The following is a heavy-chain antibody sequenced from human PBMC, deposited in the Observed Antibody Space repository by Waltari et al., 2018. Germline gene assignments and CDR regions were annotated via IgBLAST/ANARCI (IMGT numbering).Heavy chain of an antibody. CDR2: ISYSSSYI. D-gene: IGHD4-17*01. V-gene: IGHV3-21*01. Sequence: EVQLVESGGGVVKPGGPWRLSCAASGFTCSLYNMNWVRQAPGKGLEWVSIISYSSSYIYYADSVKGRFTVSRDNAKSSLYLQMNSLRAEDTAVYYCARDHEYGGKADYWGQGTLVTISS. CDR3: ARDHEYGGKADY. J-gene: IGHJ4*02. CDR1: GFTCSLYN.